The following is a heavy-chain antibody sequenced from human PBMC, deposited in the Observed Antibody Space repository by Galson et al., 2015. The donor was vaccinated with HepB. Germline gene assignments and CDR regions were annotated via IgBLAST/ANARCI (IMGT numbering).Heavy chain of an antibody. CDR3: ARAPSYDFWSGYYADYMDV. CDR1: GYTFTSYG. D-gene: IGHD3-3*01. CDR2: ISAYNGNT. V-gene: IGHV1-18*01. J-gene: IGHJ6*03. Sequence: SVKVSCKASGYTFTSYGISWVRQAPGQGLEWMGWISAYNGNTNYAQKLQGRVTMTTDTSTSTAYMELRSLRSDDTAVYYCARAPSYDFWSGYYADYMDVWGKGTTVTVSS.